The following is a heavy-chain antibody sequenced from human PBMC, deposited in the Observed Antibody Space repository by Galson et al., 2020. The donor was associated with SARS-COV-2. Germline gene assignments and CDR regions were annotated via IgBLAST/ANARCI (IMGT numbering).Heavy chain of an antibody. J-gene: IGHJ4*02. Sequence: ETSETLSLTCTVSRGSISNHYWSWIRQPPGKGLEWIGYIDDSGTTNFNPSLKSRVTISLDMPKNQFSLKVNSVTAADTAVYYCAKLAEGRRSSEDYWGQGTRVTVSS. CDR3: AKLAEGRRSSEDY. CDR1: RGSISNHY. D-gene: IGHD1-26*01. CDR2: IDDSGTT. V-gene: IGHV4-59*08.